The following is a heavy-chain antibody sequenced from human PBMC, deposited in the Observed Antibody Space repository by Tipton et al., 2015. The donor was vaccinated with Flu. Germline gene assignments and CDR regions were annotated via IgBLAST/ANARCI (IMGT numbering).Heavy chain of an antibody. D-gene: IGHD1-26*01. J-gene: IGHJ6*02. CDR2: IYYSGST. V-gene: IGHV4-59*08. CDR1: GGSISSYY. CDR3: ARRGPSDYSGYYYGMDV. Sequence: TLSLTCTVSGGSISSYYWSWIRQPPGKGLEWIGYIYYSGSTNYNPSLKSRVTISVDTSKNQFSLKLSSVTAADTAVYYCARRGPSDYSGYYYGMDVWGQGTTVTVSS.